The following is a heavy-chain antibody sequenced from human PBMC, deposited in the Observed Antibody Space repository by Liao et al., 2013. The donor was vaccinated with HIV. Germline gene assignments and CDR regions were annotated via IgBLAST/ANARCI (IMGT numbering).Heavy chain of an antibody. V-gene: IGHV4-30-4*08. D-gene: IGHD5-18*01. J-gene: IGHJ3*02. CDR1: GGSISSDDYY. CDR3: ARGEIQLFTGAFDI. CDR2: IYYYGST. Sequence: QVQLQESGPGLVKPSQTLSLTCTVSGGSISSDDYYWSWIRQPPGKGLEWIGYIYYYGSTYYNPSLKSRVTISVDTSKNHFSLKLSSVTAADTAVYYCARGEIQLFTGAFDIWGQGDNGHRLF.